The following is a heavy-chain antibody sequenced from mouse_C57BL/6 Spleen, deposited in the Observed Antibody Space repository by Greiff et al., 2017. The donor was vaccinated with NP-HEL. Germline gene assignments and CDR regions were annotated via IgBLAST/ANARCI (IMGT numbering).Heavy chain of an antibody. CDR1: GYTFTDYN. V-gene: IGHV1-18*01. J-gene: IGHJ4*01. CDR2: INPNNGGT. Sequence: DVQLVESGPELVKPGASVKIPCKASGYTFTDYNMDWVKQSHGKSLEWIGDINPNNGGTIYNQKFKGKATLTVDKSSSTAYMELRSLTAEDTAVYYCARSAMDYWGQGTSVTVSS. CDR3: ARSAMDY.